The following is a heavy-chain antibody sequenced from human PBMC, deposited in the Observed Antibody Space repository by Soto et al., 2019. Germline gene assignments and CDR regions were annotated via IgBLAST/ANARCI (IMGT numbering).Heavy chain of an antibody. CDR2: IIPIFDTA. CDR3: ARHDCISSSCYYYYYYSMDV. V-gene: IGHV1-69*12. Sequence: QVQLVQSGAEVKKPRSSVKVSCKTSGGTFSSYAIRWVRQAPGQGLEWMGGIIPIFDTANYAQKFQGRVTMTADETTNTAYRELSRMRSEDTAVYYCARHDCISSSCYYYYYYSMDVWDQGTTVTVS. CDR1: GGTFSSYA. J-gene: IGHJ6*02. D-gene: IGHD2-2*01.